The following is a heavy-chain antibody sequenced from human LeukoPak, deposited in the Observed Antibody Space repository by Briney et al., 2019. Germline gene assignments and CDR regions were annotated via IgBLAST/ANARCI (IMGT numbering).Heavy chain of an antibody. CDR3: ARSRYNYQCDY. CDR1: RGSLNSSNNY. V-gene: IGHV4-39*07. Sequence: SYTLPLPCWLSRGSLNSSNNYWRWIRQSPGRSLEWIGCLPYGRRTYYNHALKSRIAMSVDTSKNQFSLMLSSITAADTAVYYCARSRYNYQCDYWGQGALVTVSS. J-gene: IGHJ4*02. D-gene: IGHD5-24*01. CDR2: LPYGRRT.